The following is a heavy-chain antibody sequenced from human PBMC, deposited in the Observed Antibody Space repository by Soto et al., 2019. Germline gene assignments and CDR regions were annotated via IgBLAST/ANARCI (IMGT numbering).Heavy chain of an antibody. J-gene: IGHJ6*02. V-gene: IGHV1-69*12. CDR3: ARDNDRLQLGGNYYYILDV. D-gene: IGHD4-4*01. CDR1: GGTFSSSA. Sequence: QVQLVQSGAEMKEPGSSVKVSCKTSGGTFSSSAISWLRQAPGQGLEWMGGIIPLFRTPDYAQKFQGRVTIAAGESTSTGYMELSSLRSEDTAVYYCARDNDRLQLGGNYYYILDVWGQGTTITVSS. CDR2: IIPLFRTP.